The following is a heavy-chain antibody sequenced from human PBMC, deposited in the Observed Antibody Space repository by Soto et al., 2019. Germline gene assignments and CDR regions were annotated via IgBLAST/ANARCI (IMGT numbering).Heavy chain of an antibody. Sequence: LSLTCTVSGGSISSYYWSWLRQPPGKGLEWIGYIYYSGSTNYNPSLKSRVTISVDTSKNQFSLKLSSVTAADTAVYYCARVGYFDWANFDYWGQGTLVTVSS. J-gene: IGHJ4*02. CDR2: IYYSGST. D-gene: IGHD3-9*01. CDR1: GGSISSYY. V-gene: IGHV4-59*01. CDR3: ARVGYFDWANFDY.